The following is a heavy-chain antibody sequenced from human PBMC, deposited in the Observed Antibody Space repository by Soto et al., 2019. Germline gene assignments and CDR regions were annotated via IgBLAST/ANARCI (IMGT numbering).Heavy chain of an antibody. V-gene: IGHV4-39*07. CDR1: GGSISSSSYF. CDR2: IYYSGST. CDR3: ARTDGWFDP. Sequence: SETLSLTCTVSGGSISSSSYFWDWIRQPPGKGLEWIGIIYYSGSTYYNPSLKSRVTISVDTSRNQFSLKLSSVTAADTAVYYCARTDGWFDPWGQGTLVTVSS. J-gene: IGHJ5*02.